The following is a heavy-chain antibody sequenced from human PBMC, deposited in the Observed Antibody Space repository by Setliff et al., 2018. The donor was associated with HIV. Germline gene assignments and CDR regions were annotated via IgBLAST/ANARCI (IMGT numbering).Heavy chain of an antibody. Sequence: GGSLRLSCAASGFTFSNCWMSWVRQAPGKGLEWVANIKKDGSEKYYVDFVKGRFTISRDNAKNSLYLQMNSLRAEDTAVYYCARVGFCGWCLDYWGQGTVVTVSS. CDR3: ARVGFCGWCLDY. D-gene: IGHD6-19*01. CDR1: GFTFSNCW. J-gene: IGHJ4*02. V-gene: IGHV3-7*03. CDR2: IKKDGSEK.